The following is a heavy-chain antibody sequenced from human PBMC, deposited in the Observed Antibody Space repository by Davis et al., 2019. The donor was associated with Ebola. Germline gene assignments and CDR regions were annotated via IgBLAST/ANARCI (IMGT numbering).Heavy chain of an antibody. J-gene: IGHJ4*02. CDR1: GFTFSSYA. CDR2: ISGSGGST. V-gene: IGHV3-23*01. CDR3: AKEIRDCSGGSCKFDY. Sequence: GGSLRLSCAASGFTFSSYAMSWVRQAPGKGLEWVSGISGSGGSTYYADSVKGRFTISRDNSKNTLYLQMNSLRAEDTAVYYCAKEIRDCSGGSCKFDYWGQGTLVTVSS. D-gene: IGHD2-15*01.